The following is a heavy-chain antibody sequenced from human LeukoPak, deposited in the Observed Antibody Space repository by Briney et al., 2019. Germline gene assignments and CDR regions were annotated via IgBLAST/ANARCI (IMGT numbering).Heavy chain of an antibody. CDR1: GGSISSYY. J-gene: IGHJ4*02. D-gene: IGHD6-19*01. V-gene: IGHV4-59*01. CDR2: IYYSGST. Sequence: PSETLSLTCTVSGGSISSYYWSWIRQPAGKGLEWIGYIYYSGSTNYNPSLKSRVTISVDTSKNQFSLKLSSVTAADTAVYYCASASGWYSGYYFDYWGQGTLVTVSS. CDR3: ASASGWYSGYYFDY.